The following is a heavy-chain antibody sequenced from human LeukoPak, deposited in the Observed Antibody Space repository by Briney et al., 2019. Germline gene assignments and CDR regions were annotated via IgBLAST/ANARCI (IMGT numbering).Heavy chain of an antibody. D-gene: IGHD2-15*01. CDR3: ASCSGGSYDAFDI. CDR1: GGTFSSYA. Sequence: GSSVKVSCKASGGTFSSYAISWGRQAPGQGLERMGGIIPIFGTANYAQKFQGRVTITTDESTSTACMELSSLRAEDTAVYYCASCSGGSYDAFDIWGQGTMVTVSS. V-gene: IGHV1-69*05. CDR2: IIPIFGTA. J-gene: IGHJ3*02.